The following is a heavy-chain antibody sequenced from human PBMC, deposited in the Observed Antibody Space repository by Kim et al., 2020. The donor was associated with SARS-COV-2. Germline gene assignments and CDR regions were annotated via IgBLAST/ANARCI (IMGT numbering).Heavy chain of an antibody. V-gene: IGHV4-59*13. CDR1: GGSISSYY. Sequence: SETLSLTCTVSGGSISSYYLSWIRQPPGKGLEWIGYIYYSGSTNYNPSLKSRVTILVDTSKNQFSLKLSSVTAADTAVYYFARAGGPLFRYHYYGIDV. J-gene: IGHJ6*01. D-gene: IGHD2-8*02. CDR2: IYYSGST. CDR3: ARAGGPLFRYHYYGIDV.